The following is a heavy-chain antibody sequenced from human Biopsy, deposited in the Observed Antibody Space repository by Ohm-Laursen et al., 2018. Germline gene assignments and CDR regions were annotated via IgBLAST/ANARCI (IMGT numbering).Heavy chain of an antibody. J-gene: IGHJ4*02. CDR3: AREGGGLLPIRLTDF. CDR1: GESFSDYY. D-gene: IGHD1-26*01. Sequence: SETLSLTCEVSGESFSDYYWSWIRQSPGKGLEWIGEINHRGRSSYSPSLQSRVTISVDASKNQFSLNMKSATAADTAVYFCAREGGGLLPIRLTDFWGPGMMVTVSS. CDR2: INHRGRS. V-gene: IGHV4-34*01.